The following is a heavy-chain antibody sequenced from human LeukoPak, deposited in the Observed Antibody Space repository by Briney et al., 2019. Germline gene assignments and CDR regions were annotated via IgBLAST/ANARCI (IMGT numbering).Heavy chain of an antibody. J-gene: IGHJ4*02. CDR2: IYPGDSDT. CDR3: ARRGGGFWSGYYVYYFDY. CDR1: GYSFTSYW. V-gene: IGHV5-51*01. Sequence: GESLKISCKGSGYSFTSYWIGWVRQMPGKGLEWMGIIYPGDSDTRYSPSFQGQVTISADKSISTAYLQGSSLKASDTAMYYCARRGGGFWSGYYVYYFDYWGQGTLVTVSS. D-gene: IGHD3-3*01.